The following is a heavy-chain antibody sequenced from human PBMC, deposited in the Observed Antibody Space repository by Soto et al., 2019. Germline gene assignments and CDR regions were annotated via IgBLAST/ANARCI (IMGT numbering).Heavy chain of an antibody. CDR3: ARDNWNTV. CDR1: GFTFSNYW. D-gene: IGHD1-20*01. J-gene: IGHJ3*01. V-gene: IGHV3-74*01. Sequence: LRLSCAASGFTFSNYWMHWVRQAPGKGLGWVSRVNGDGSGTFYADSVKGRFTISRDNAENTVFLQMNSLRAEDTAVYYCARDNWNTVWGQGTMVTVSS. CDR2: VNGDGSGT.